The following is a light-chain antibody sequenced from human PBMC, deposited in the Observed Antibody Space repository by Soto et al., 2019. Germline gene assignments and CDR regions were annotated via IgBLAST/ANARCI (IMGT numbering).Light chain of an antibody. CDR2: DAS. CDR1: QGIGTY. CDR3: QQTYSTPPWT. Sequence: DIHLTQSPSSLSASVGDRVTISCRATQGIGTYLTWYQQKPGRAPNLLIYDASTLQTGAPSRFSGRASATDFTLTISSLQPEDVGTYFCQQTYSTPPWTFGQGNRVEI. J-gene: IGKJ1*01. V-gene: IGKV1-39*01.